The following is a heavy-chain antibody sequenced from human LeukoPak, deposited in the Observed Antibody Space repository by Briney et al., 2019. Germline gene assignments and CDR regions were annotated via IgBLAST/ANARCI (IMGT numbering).Heavy chain of an antibody. CDR2: FDPEDGET. J-gene: IGHJ4*02. Sequence: ASVKVSCKVSGYTLTELSMHWVRQAPGKGLEWMGGFDPEDGETIYAQKFQGRVTMTKDTSTDTAYMELSSLRSEDTAVYYCATVEWGSTVIEWDYWGQGTLVTVSS. V-gene: IGHV1-24*01. CDR3: ATVEWGSTVIEWDY. CDR1: GYTLTELS. D-gene: IGHD3-16*01.